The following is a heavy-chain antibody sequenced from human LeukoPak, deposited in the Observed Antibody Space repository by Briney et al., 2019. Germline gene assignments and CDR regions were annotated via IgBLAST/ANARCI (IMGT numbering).Heavy chain of an antibody. J-gene: IGHJ4*02. CDR2: INHSGST. CDR1: GFTLSSYW. V-gene: IGHV4-34*01. Sequence: GSLRLSCAASGFTLSSYWMHWIRQPPGKGLEWIGEINHSGSTNYNPSLKSRVTMSVDTSKNQFSLKLSSVTAADTAVYYCARAPTGRDFDYWGQGTLVTVSS. D-gene: IGHD1-1*01. CDR3: ARAPTGRDFDY.